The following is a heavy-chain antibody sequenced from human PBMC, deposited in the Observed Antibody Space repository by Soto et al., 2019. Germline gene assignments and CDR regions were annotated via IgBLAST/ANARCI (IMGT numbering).Heavy chain of an antibody. J-gene: IGHJ3*02. CDR2: IYYSGST. V-gene: IGHV4-39*01. CDR3: ARQRVVMRFAFDI. D-gene: IGHD3-3*01. CDR1: GGSISSSSYY. Sequence: PSETLSLTCTVSGGSISSSSYYWGWIRQPPGKGLEWIGSIYYSGSTYYNPSLKSRVTISVDTSKNQFSLKLSSVTAADTAVYFCARQRVVMRFAFDIWGQGTMVTVSS.